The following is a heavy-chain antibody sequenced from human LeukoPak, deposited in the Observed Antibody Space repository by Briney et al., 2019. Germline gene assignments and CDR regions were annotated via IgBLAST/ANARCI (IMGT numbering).Heavy chain of an antibody. CDR3: ARQWGYYSYYYMDV. CDR2: IHYSGTT. V-gene: IGHV4-59*01. J-gene: IGHJ6*03. Sequence: PSETLSLTCNISDGSISSYYWSWIRQPPGKGLEWIGYIHYSGTTNYNPSLKSRVTLSIDTSKNQFSLRLTSVTAADTAVYYCARQWGYYSYYYMDVWGKGTTVTVSS. D-gene: IGHD1-26*01. CDR1: DGSISSYY.